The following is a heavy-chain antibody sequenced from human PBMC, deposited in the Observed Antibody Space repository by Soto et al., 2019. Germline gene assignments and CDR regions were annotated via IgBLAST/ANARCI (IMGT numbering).Heavy chain of an antibody. J-gene: IGHJ6*02. D-gene: IGHD1-26*01. CDR3: ARVSGREKYGMDV. V-gene: IGHV3-11*01. CDR1: GFTFSDSY. CDR2: ITFSGNTV. Sequence: PGWSLRLSCAASGFTFSDSYMGWIRQAPGKGLEWISCITFSGNTVYYADSLKGRFTSSSDNAKNSLYLQMNRLRAADTAVYYCARVSGREKYGMDVWGQGTRVTV.